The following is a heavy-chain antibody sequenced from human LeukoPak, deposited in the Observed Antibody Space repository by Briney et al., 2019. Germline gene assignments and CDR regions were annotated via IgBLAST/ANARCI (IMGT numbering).Heavy chain of an antibody. CDR2: IYHSGST. J-gene: IGHJ5*02. D-gene: IGHD1-26*01. CDR3: ARSAAGAGNWFDP. V-gene: IGHV4-30-2*01. CDR1: GGSISSGGYS. Sequence: SETLSLTCAVSGGSISSGGYSWSWIRQPPGKGLEWIGYIYHSGSTYYNPSLKSRVTISVDRSKNQFSPKLSSVTAADTAVYYCARSAAGAGNWFDPWGQGTLVTVSS.